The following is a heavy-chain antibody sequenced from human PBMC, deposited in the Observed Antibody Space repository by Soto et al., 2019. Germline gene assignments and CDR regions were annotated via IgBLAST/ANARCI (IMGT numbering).Heavy chain of an antibody. CDR1: GGSISSYY. CDR2: IYYSGST. D-gene: IGHD6-13*01. Sequence: SETLSLTCTVSGGSISSYYWSWIRQPPGKGLEWIGYIYYSGSTNYNPSLKSRVTISVDTSKNQFSLKLSSVTAADTAVYYCAREGSSSWYPPGHWFDPCGQGTLVTVSS. CDR3: AREGSSSWYPPGHWFDP. J-gene: IGHJ5*02. V-gene: IGHV4-59*01.